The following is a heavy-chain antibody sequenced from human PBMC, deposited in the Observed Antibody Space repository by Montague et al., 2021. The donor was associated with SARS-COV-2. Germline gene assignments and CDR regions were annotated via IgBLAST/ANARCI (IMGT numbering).Heavy chain of an antibody. CDR1: GYSFTSYW. V-gene: IGHV5-51*07. CDR3: ARVTDYYYDTSGYWDAFDI. CDR2: IYPGDSDT. Sequence: QSGAEVKEPRESLKISCKGSGYSFTSYWIGWVHQMPGKGPEWMGIIYPGDSDTRYSPSFQGQVTISADKSISTAYLQWSSLKASDTAIYYCARVTDYYYDTSGYWDAFDIWGQGTMVTVSS. J-gene: IGHJ3*02. D-gene: IGHD3-22*01.